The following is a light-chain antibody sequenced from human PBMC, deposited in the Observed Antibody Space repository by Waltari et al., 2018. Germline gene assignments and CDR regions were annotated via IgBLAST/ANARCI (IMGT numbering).Light chain of an antibody. CDR3: VLYGGNGIWV. Sequence: QTVVTQEPAFSVSPGGTITLTCALTSGSVSTSDYPSWYQQTPGQAPRTPIYSTNIRSSGVPDRFSGSIIGNKAALTITGAQADDESDYYCVLYGGNGIWVFGGGTRLTVL. CDR2: STN. CDR1: SGSVSTSDY. J-gene: IGLJ3*02. V-gene: IGLV8-61*01.